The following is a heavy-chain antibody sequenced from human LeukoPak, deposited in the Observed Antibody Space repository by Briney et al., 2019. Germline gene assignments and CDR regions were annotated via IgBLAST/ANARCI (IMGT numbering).Heavy chain of an antibody. CDR3: ASIPLASYYYDSSGYYTLMGDY. Sequence: PGGSLRLSCAASGFTFSSYSMNWVRQAPGKGLEWVSYISSSSSTIYYADSVKGRFTISRDNAKNSLYLQMNSLRDEDTAVYYCASIPLASYYYDSSGYYTLMGDYWGQGTLVTVSS. CDR2: ISSSSSTI. CDR1: GFTFSSYS. V-gene: IGHV3-48*02. D-gene: IGHD3-22*01. J-gene: IGHJ4*02.